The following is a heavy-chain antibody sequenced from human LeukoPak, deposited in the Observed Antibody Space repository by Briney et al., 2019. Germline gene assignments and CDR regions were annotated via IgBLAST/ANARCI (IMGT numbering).Heavy chain of an antibody. D-gene: IGHD3-3*01. V-gene: IGHV3-23*01. Sequence: TGGSLRLSCAASGFTFSSYAMSWVRQAPGKGLEWVSAISGSGGSTYYADSVKGRFTISRDNSKNTLYLQMNSLRAEDTAVYYCAKDSFLEWLHFDYWGQGTLVTVSS. J-gene: IGHJ4*02. CDR2: ISGSGGST. CDR3: AKDSFLEWLHFDY. CDR1: GFTFSSYA.